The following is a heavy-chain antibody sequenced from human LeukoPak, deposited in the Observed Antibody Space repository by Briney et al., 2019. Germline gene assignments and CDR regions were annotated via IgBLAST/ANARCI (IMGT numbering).Heavy chain of an antibody. V-gene: IGHV3-30*04. D-gene: IGHD4-17*01. CDR3: ARDWEGHDYGDQLPGVSFDI. Sequence: GGSLRLSCAASGFTFSSYAMHWVRQAPGKGLEWVAVISYDGSNKYYADSVKGRFTISRYNSKNTLYLQMNSLRAEDAAVYYCARDWEGHDYGDQLPGVSFDIWGQGRMVTVSS. J-gene: IGHJ3*02. CDR2: ISYDGSNK. CDR1: GFTFSSYA.